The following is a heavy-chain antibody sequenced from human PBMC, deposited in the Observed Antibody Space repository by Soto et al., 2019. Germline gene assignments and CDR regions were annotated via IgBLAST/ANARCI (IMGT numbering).Heavy chain of an antibody. CDR2: IYYSGTT. CDR3: ARGPGTMAKIDY. J-gene: IGHJ4*02. V-gene: IGHV4-39*07. D-gene: IGHD3-10*01. CDR1: GGSISSSNYY. Sequence: PSETLSLTCAVSGGSISSSNYYWGWIRQPPGKGLEWIGSIYYSGTTYYNPSLKSRVTISVDRSKNQFSLKLSSVTAADTAVYYCARGPGTMAKIDYWGQGTLVTVSS.